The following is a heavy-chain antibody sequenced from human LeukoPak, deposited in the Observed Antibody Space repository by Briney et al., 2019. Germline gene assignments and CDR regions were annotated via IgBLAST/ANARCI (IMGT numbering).Heavy chain of an antibody. CDR2: IHNDGTMG. Sequence: GGSLRLSCATSGFTFGRLGMQWVRQAPGKGLEWVAVIHNDGTMGQYADSVKGRFTISKDFSRNTLHLQTHSLRDDDTAVYYCAKEGDEFRGYLDVWGKGTTVTVSS. CDR1: GFTFGRLG. CDR3: AKEGDEFRGYLDV. V-gene: IGHV3-30*02. J-gene: IGHJ6*04. D-gene: IGHD5-12*01.